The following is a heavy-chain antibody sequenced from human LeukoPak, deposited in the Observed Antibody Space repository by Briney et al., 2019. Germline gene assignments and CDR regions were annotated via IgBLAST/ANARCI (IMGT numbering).Heavy chain of an antibody. CDR1: GYSISSGYY. Sequence: PSETLSLTCTVSGYSISSGYYWGWIRQPPGKGLEWIGSIYHSGSTYYNPSLKSRVTISVDTSKNQFSLKLSSVTAADTAVYYCATAHCSGGSCYPLYYYYMDAWGKGTTVTVSS. CDR3: ATAHCSGGSCYPLYYYYMDA. J-gene: IGHJ6*03. CDR2: IYHSGST. V-gene: IGHV4-38-2*02. D-gene: IGHD2-15*01.